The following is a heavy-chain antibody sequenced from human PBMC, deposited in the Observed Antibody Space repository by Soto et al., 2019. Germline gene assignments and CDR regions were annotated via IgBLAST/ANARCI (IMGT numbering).Heavy chain of an antibody. V-gene: IGHV5-51*01. J-gene: IGHJ4*02. D-gene: IGHD3-3*01. CDR1: GYMFSIYW. CDR2: FHPGDSDV. Sequence: PGESLKISCKVSGYMFSIYWIAWVRQMPGKGLEWMGIFHPGDSDVRYSPSFQGQVTISADKSISTAYLQWSSLKAADTAVYYCARGREIFGAVTPFEYWGQGTQVTVSS. CDR3: ARGREIFGAVTPFEY.